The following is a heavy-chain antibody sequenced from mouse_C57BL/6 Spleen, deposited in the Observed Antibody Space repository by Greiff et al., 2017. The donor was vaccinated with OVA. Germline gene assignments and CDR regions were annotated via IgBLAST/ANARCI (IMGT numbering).Heavy chain of an antibody. D-gene: IGHD1-1*01. CDR2: IDPSDSYT. J-gene: IGHJ2*01. Sequence: QVQLKQPGAELVMPGASVKLSCKASGYTFTSYWMHWVKQRPGQGLEWIGEIDPSDSYTNYNQKFKGKSTLTVDKSSSTAYMQLSSLTSEDSAVYYCARGFITTVVASRYFDYWGQGTTLTVSS. CDR1: GYTFTSYW. V-gene: IGHV1-69*01. CDR3: ARGFITTVVASRYFDY.